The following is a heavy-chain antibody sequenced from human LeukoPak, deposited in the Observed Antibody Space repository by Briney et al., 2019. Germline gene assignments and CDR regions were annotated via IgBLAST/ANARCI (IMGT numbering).Heavy chain of an antibody. CDR3: ARALAYCGGDCYTLFDY. D-gene: IGHD2-21*02. CDR2: ISSDVSHR. V-gene: IGHV3-30*03. Sequence: GGSLRLSCAASGFTFSSYWMSWVRQAPGKGLEWVAAISSDVSHRYYIDSVKGRFTISRDNSKNTLSLQMSSLRAEDTAVYYCARALAYCGGDCYTLFDYWGQGTLVTVSS. J-gene: IGHJ4*02. CDR1: GFTFSSYW.